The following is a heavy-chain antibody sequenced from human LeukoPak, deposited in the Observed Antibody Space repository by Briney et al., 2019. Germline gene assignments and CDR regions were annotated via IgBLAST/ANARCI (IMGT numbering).Heavy chain of an antibody. CDR3: SRSGDYGDYIDY. CDR2: INPNSGGT. J-gene: IGHJ4*02. D-gene: IGHD4-17*01. V-gene: IGHV1-2*02. Sequence: ASVKVSCKASGYTFTGYYMHWVRQAPGQGLEWMGWINPNSGGTNYAQKFQGRVTMTRDTSISTAYMELSRLRSDDTAVYYCSRSGDYGDYIDYWGQGTLVTVSS. CDR1: GYTFTGYY.